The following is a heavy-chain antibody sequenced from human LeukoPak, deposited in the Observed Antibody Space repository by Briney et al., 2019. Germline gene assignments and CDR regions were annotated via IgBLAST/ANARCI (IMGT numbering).Heavy chain of an antibody. CDR3: AREWGIAASMDV. CDR1: AFTFSSHA. CDR2: IWFDGNNK. D-gene: IGHD6-13*01. Sequence: GGSLRLSCAASAFTFSSHAMHWVRQAPGKGLEWVAVIWFDGNNKYYADSVKGRFTISRDNSKNTLYLQMNSLRAEDTAVYYCAREWGIAASMDVWGQGTTVTVSS. J-gene: IGHJ6*02. V-gene: IGHV3-30*19.